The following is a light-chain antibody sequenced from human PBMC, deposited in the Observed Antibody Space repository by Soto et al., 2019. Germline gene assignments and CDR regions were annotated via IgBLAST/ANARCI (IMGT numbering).Light chain of an antibody. J-gene: IGKJ1*01. CDR2: GAS. CDR1: QSVRRSY. CDR3: QQYGSSGT. V-gene: IGKV3-20*01. Sequence: EILMTQSPSTLAVSPGERATLSCGASQSVRRSYLAWYQQKPGQAPRLLIYGASNRATGIPDRLSGSGSGTDLTLTISRLEPEDFPVYYCQQYGSSGTFGQGTKVDIK.